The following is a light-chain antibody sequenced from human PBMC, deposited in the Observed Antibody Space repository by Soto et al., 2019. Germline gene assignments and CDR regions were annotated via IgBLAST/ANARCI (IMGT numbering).Light chain of an antibody. CDR2: DAS. J-gene: IGKJ4*01. CDR1: HSVSKY. CDR3: QQRSNWRGT. V-gene: IGKV3-11*01. Sequence: EIVLTQSPVTLSLSPGERATLSCRASHSVSKYLAWYQQKPGQAPRLLIYDASNRAAGIPARFSGSGSGTDFTLTISSLEPEDFAVYYCQQRSNWRGTFGGGTKVEIK.